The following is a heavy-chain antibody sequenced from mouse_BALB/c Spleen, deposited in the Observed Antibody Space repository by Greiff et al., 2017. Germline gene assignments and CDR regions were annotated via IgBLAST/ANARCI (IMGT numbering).Heavy chain of an antibody. CDR2: ISSGGGST. Sequence: EVQLVESGGGLVKPGGSLKLSCAASGFAFSSYDMSWVRQTPEKRLEWVAYISSGGGSTYYPDTVKGRFTISRDNAKNTLYLQMSSLKSEDTAMYYCARHRYDEGFAYWGQGTLVTVSA. D-gene: IGHD2-14*01. CDR3: ARHRYDEGFAY. J-gene: IGHJ3*01. CDR1: GFAFSSYD. V-gene: IGHV5-12-1*01.